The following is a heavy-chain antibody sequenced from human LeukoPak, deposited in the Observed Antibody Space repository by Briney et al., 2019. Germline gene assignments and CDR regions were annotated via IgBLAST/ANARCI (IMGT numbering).Heavy chain of an antibody. CDR1: GGSISSYY. V-gene: IGHV3-9*01. J-gene: IGHJ3*02. CDR3: AKDKSEEWLSKRSSAFDI. Sequence: LSLTCTVSGGSISSYYWNWIRQPAGKGLEWVSGISWNSCSIGYANSVKGRFTISRDNAKHSLYLQMNSLRAEDTAVYYCAKDKSEEWLSKRSSAFDIWGQGTMVTVSS. D-gene: IGHD3-3*01. CDR2: ISWNSCSI.